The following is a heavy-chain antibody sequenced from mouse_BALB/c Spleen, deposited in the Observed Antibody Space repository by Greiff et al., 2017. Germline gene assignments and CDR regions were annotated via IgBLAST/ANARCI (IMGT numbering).Heavy chain of an antibody. D-gene: IGHD1-1*01. J-gene: IGHJ2*01. CDR2: ISSGGSYT. CDR1: GFTFSSYG. CDR3: ASHITTVVYFDY. V-gene: IGHV5-6*01. Sequence: EVKLVESGGDLVKPGGSLKLSCAASGFTFSSYGMSWVRQTPDRRLEWVATISSGGSYTYYPDSVKGRFTISRDNAKNTLYLQMSSLKSEDTAMYYCASHITTVVYFDYWGQGTTLTVSS.